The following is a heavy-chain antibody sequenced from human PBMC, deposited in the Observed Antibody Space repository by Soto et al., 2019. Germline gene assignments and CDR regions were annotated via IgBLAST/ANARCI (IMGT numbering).Heavy chain of an antibody. J-gene: IGHJ6*02. CDR3: ARHDCISSSCYYYYYYSMDV. CDR1: GGTFSSYA. Sequence: QVQLVQSGAEVKKPGSSVKVSCKTSGGTFSSYAISWVRQAPGQGLEWMGGIITIFDTANYAQKFQGRVTITADESTSPAYMELSSLRSEDTAVYYCARHDCISSSCYYYYYYSMDVWGQGTTVTVSS. V-gene: IGHV1-69*12. D-gene: IGHD2-2*01. CDR2: IITIFDTA.